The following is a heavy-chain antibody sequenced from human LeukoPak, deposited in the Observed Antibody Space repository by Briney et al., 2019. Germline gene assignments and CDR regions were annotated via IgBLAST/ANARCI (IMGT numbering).Heavy chain of an antibody. D-gene: IGHD3-3*01. J-gene: IGHJ6*02. CDR2: ISGGSTYT. Sequence: GGSLRLSCAGSGFTFKDYYLNWIRQAPGKGLEWVSYISGGSTYTNCANSVKGRFTISRDNARNSLFLQMNSLTAEDTAIYYCARSLISAVIGMDVWGQGTAVTVSS. CDR3: ARSLISAVIGMDV. V-gene: IGHV3-11*06. CDR1: GFTFKDYY.